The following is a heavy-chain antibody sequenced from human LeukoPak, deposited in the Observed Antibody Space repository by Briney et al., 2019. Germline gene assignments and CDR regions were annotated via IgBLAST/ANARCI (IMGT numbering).Heavy chain of an antibody. J-gene: IGHJ6*02. V-gene: IGHV1-69*13. D-gene: IGHD2-2*01. CDR1: GGTFSSYA. CDR2: IIPIFGTA. Sequence: SVKVSCKASGGTFSSYAISWVRQAPGQGLEWMGGIIPIFGTANYAQKFQGRVTITADESTSTAYMELSSLRSEDTAVYYCAREGVPAAMRALTYYYYYYGMDVWGQGTTVTVSS. CDR3: AREGVPAAMRALTYYYYYYGMDV.